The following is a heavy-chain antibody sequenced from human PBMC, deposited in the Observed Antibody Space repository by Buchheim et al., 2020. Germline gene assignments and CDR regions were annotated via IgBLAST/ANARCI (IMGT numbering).Heavy chain of an antibody. CDR2: IGTAGDT. CDR1: GFTFSSYD. Sequence: EVQLVESGGGLVQPGVSLRLSCAASGFTFSSYDMHWVRQATGKGLEWVSAIGTAGDTYYPGSVKGRFTISRDNAKNSLYLQMNNLRAGDTAVYYCARGLQSQPKAYYGMDVWGQGTT. J-gene: IGHJ6*02. D-gene: IGHD4-11*01. V-gene: IGHV3-13*04. CDR3: ARGLQSQPKAYYGMDV.